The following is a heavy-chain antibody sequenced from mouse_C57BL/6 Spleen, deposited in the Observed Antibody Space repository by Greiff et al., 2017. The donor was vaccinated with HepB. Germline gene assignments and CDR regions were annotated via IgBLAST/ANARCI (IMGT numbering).Heavy chain of an antibody. CDR1: GYSITSGYY. J-gene: IGHJ3*01. CDR2: ISYDGSN. Sequence: EVKLMESGPGLVKPSQSLSLTCSVTGYSITSGYYWNWIRQFPGNKLEWMGYISYDGSNNYNPSLKNRISITRDTSKNQFFLKLNSVTTEDTATYYCARDQGPVYGSSYPWFAYWGQGTLVTVSA. D-gene: IGHD1-1*01. V-gene: IGHV3-6*01. CDR3: ARDQGPVYGSSYPWFAY.